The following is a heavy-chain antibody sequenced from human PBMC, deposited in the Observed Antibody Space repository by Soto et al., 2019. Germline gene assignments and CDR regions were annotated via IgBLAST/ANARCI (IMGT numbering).Heavy chain of an antibody. V-gene: IGHV1-69*01. J-gene: IGHJ4*02. CDR1: GGTFSTYA. D-gene: IGHD2-15*01. CDR3: ARDYGHDCSGGNCYFDF. Sequence: QVQLVQSGAEVKKPGSSVKVSCKASGGTFSTYAINWVRQAPGHGLEWMGGIIPLFGTAKYAQKFQDRVTITADESTSTAHMELRSLRSEDTAVYYCARDYGHDCSGGNCYFDFWGQGTLVSVSS. CDR2: IIPLFGTA.